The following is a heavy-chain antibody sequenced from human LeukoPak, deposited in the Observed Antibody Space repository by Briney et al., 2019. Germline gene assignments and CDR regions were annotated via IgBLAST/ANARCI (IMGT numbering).Heavy chain of an antibody. J-gene: IGHJ2*01. CDR1: GGSISSGDYY. CDR2: IYYSGST. D-gene: IGHD4-17*01. V-gene: IGHV4-30-4*01. CDR3: ARDRVTTVTTSGSPGYFDL. Sequence: PSETLSLTCTVSGGSISSGDYYWRWIRQPPGKGLEWVGYIYYSGSTYYNPSLKSRVTISVDTSKNQFSLKLSSVTAADTAVYYCARDRVTTVTTSGSPGYFDLWGRGTLVTVSS.